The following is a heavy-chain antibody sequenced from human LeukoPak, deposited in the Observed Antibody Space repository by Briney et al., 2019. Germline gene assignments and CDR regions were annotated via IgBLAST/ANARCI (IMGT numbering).Heavy chain of an antibody. Sequence: NPSETLSLTCTVSGGSISSGGYYWSWIRQHPGKGLEWIGYIYYSGSTYYNPSLKSRVTISVDTSKNQFSLKLSSVTAADTAVYYCARQNGLPDDAFDIWGQGTMVTVSS. V-gene: IGHV4-31*03. CDR3: ARQNGLPDDAFDI. J-gene: IGHJ3*02. CDR1: GGSISSGGYY. CDR2: IYYSGST. D-gene: IGHD2-8*01.